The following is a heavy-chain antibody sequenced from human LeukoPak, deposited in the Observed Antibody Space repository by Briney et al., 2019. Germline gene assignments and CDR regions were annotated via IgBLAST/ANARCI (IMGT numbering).Heavy chain of an antibody. D-gene: IGHD3-10*01. CDR1: GFIFSSYA. J-gene: IGHJ4*02. CDR2: ISSSGSYV. Sequence: PGGSLRLSCAASGFIFSSYAMSWVRQAPGKGLEWVSSISSSGSYVYYADSVKGRFIISRDNAKNSLTLQMNSLRAEDTAVYYCARAGSLVRGVIPHDYWGQGTLVTVSS. V-gene: IGHV3-21*01. CDR3: ARAGSLVRGVIPHDY.